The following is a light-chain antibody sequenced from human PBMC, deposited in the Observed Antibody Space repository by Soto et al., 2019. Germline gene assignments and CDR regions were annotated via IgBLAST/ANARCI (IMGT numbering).Light chain of an antibody. Sequence: EIVMTQSPATLSVSRGERATLSCRASQSVSSNLAWYQQKPGQAPTLLIYGASTRATGIPASFSGMGSGTEFTLTVSSLQSEDFAVYYLQQYNIWPLVRYTFRQGTKLEIK. CDR2: GAS. CDR1: QSVSSN. J-gene: IGKJ2*01. V-gene: IGKV3-15*01. CDR3: QQYNIWPLVRYT.